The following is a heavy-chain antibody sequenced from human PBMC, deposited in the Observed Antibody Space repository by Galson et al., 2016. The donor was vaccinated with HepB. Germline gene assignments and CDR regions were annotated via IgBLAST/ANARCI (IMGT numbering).Heavy chain of an antibody. Sequence: QSGAEVKKPGESLKISCKGSGYTITNNWIGWVRQLPGKGLEWRGIVSPESFETRYNPSFQGQVIFSVDRSISTAHLQWSSLKASDTATYYCARLRDGSWGEEFDFWGQGTLVTVSS. CDR2: VSPESFET. CDR1: GYTITNNW. V-gene: IGHV5-51*01. J-gene: IGHJ4*02. D-gene: IGHD1-26*01. CDR3: ARLRDGSWGEEFDF.